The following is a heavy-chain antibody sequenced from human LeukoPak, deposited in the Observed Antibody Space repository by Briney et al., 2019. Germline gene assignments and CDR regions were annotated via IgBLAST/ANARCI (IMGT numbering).Heavy chain of an antibody. D-gene: IGHD3-22*01. V-gene: IGHV3-48*03. CDR2: ISSSGATK. CDR3: ARDSYYYDSSADYGDDAFDI. CDR1: GFSLRKFE. Sequence: GGSLRLSCAASGFSLRKFEIHWVRQAPGKGLEWISYISSSGATKFYTDSVKGRFSISRDNAKNSLYLQMNSLRAEDTALYYCARDSYYYDSSADYGDDAFDIWGQGTMVTVSS. J-gene: IGHJ3*02.